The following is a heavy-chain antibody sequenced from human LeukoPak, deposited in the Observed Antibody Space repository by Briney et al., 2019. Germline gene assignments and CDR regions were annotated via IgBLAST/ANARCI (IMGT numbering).Heavy chain of an antibody. J-gene: IGHJ4*02. CDR2: IYHSRST. CDR1: GGSISSSNW. Sequence: SGTLSLTCAVSGGSISSSNWWSWVRQPPGKGLEWIGEIYHSRSTNYNPSLKSRVTISVDKSKNQFSLKLSSVTAADTAVYYCASDSSGPWTKFDYWGQGTLVAVSS. CDR3: ASDSSGPWTKFDY. D-gene: IGHD3-22*01. V-gene: IGHV4-4*02.